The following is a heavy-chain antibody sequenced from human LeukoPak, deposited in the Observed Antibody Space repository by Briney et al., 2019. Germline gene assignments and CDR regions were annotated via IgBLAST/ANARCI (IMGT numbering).Heavy chain of an antibody. J-gene: IGHJ4*02. CDR2: VNPDSGNT. CDR3: AREIRRYLDY. CDR1: GYSYSRHD. Sequence: ASVKVSCKASGYSYSRHDINWLRQASGQGLEWMGWVNPDSGNTGYAQKFQGRVTMTTNTSITTAYMELSSLRSEDTAVYYCAREIRRYLDYWGQGTLVTVSS. D-gene: IGHD3-16*02. V-gene: IGHV1-8*01.